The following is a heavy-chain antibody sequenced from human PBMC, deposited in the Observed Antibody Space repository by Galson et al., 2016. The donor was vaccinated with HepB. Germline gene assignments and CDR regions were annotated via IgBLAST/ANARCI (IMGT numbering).Heavy chain of an antibody. Sequence: TLSLTCAVSGGSMNSGDYYWSWIRQPPGKGLEWIGYIYYSGATYHNPSLKSRVTISLDMSKNQFSLKLSSVTAADTAVYYCARGKRYYSVPSVFDIWGQGTMVTVSS. CDR3: ARGKRYYSVPSVFDI. D-gene: IGHD2-15*01. J-gene: IGHJ3*02. CDR2: IYYSGAT. V-gene: IGHV4-30-4*01. CDR1: GGSMNSGDYY.